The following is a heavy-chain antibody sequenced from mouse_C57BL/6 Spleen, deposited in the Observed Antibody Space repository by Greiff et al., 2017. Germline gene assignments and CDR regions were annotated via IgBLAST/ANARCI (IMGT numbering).Heavy chain of an antibody. CDR1: GFTFSDYG. CDR3: ARSLLRSGAY. V-gene: IGHV5-17*01. J-gene: IGHJ3*01. Sequence: DVKLVASWGGLVKPGGSLKLSCAASGFTFSDYGMHWVRQAPEKGLEWVAYISSGRSTIYYADTVKGRFTISRDNAKNTLFLQMTSLRSEDTAMYYCARSLLRSGAYWGQGTLVTVSA. D-gene: IGHD1-2*01. CDR2: ISSGRSTI.